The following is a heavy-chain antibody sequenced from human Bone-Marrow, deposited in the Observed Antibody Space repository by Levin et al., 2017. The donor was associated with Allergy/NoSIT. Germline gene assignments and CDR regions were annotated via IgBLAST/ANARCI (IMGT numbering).Heavy chain of an antibody. CDR3: ATFKGPRGYYYGMDV. V-gene: IGHV1-18*01. CDR1: GYTFTSYG. Sequence: ASVKVSCKASGYTFTSYGISWVRQAPGQGLEWMGWISAYNGNTNYAQKLQGRVTMTTDTSTSTAYMELRSLRSDDTAVYYCATFKGPRGYYYGMDVWGQGTTVTVSS. CDR2: ISAYNGNT. J-gene: IGHJ6*02.